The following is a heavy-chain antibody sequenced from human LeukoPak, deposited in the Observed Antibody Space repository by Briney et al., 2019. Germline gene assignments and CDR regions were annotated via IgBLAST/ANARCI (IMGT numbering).Heavy chain of an antibody. CDR3: ARGRGFSSSWYAAPFDY. J-gene: IGHJ4*02. V-gene: IGHV4-34*01. CDR2: INHSGST. Sequence: SETLSLTCAVYGGSFSGYYWSWIRQPPGKGLEWIGEINHSGSTNYNPSLKSRVTISVDTSKDQFSLKLSSVTAADTAVYYCARGRGFSSSWYAAPFDYWGQGTLVTVSS. CDR1: GGSFSGYY. D-gene: IGHD6-13*01.